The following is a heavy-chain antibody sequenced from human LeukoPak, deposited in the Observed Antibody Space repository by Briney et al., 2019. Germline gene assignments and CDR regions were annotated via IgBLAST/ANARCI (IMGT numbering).Heavy chain of an antibody. CDR2: INPNSDDT. D-gene: IGHD3-9*01. Sequence: ASVKVSCKASGYTFTPYYVHWVRQAPGQGLEWMGWINPNSDDTNYAQKLQGRVTMTCDTSISTAYMEPSRLRSDDTAVYYCARVGTIFSVHDAFDIWGQGTMVTVSS. V-gene: IGHV1-2*02. J-gene: IGHJ3*02. CDR3: ARVGTIFSVHDAFDI. CDR1: GYTFTPYY.